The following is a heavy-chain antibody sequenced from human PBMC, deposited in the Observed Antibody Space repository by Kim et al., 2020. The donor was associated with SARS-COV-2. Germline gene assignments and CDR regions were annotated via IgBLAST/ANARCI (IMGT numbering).Heavy chain of an antibody. Sequence: GESLKISCKASGYSFTNYGIGWVRQMPGKGLEWMAILYPGDSETHYSPSFKGQVTVSADNSVTTAYLQWSSLTASDTAIFYCTRRPRRSSSAEGGFNYWGQGTLVTVSS. CDR1: GYSFTNYG. J-gene: IGHJ4*02. CDR2: LYPGDSET. V-gene: IGHV5-51*01. D-gene: IGHD6-13*01. CDR3: TRRPRRSSSAEGGFNY.